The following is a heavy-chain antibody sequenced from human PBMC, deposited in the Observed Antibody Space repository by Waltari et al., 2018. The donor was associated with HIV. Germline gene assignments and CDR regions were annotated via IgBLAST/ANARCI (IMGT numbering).Heavy chain of an antibody. Sequence: EVQLVDSGGGLVQPGGSLRLSCAASGFASSNYDSHWVRQAAGKGLEWVSFIGTSGDTYYSDSVKGRFSISRENAENSFYLQMNSLTAGDTAVYYCARGKISAPGTSYFDYWGQGTLVTVSS. D-gene: IGHD6-13*01. V-gene: IGHV3-13*01. CDR2: IGTSGDT. J-gene: IGHJ4*02. CDR3: ARGKISAPGTSYFDY. CDR1: GFASSNYD.